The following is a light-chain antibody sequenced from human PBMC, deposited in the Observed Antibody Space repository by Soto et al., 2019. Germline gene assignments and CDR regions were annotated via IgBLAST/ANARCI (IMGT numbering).Light chain of an antibody. J-gene: IGKJ1*01. CDR1: QSISSSD. CDR3: HQYGSAPAWT. Sequence: EIVLTQSPGTLSLFPGERATLSCRASQSISSSDLAWYQQKPGQAPRLLIYGASSRATGIPDRFSGAGSATDFTLTISRLEPEDFAMYYCHQYGSAPAWTFGQGTKVEIK. V-gene: IGKV3-20*01. CDR2: GAS.